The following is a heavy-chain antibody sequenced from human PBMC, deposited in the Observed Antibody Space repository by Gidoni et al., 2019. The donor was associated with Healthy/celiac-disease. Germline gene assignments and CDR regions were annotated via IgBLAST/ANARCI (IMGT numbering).Heavy chain of an antibody. Sequence: QVQLQQWGAGLLKPSETLSLTCAVYGGSFSGYYWSWIRQPPGKGLEWIGEINHSGSTNYNPSLKSRVTISVDTSKNQFSLKLSSVTAADTAVYYCARVGGWGRNWFDPWGQGTLVTVSS. CDR1: GGSFSGYY. CDR3: ARVGGWGRNWFDP. J-gene: IGHJ5*02. CDR2: INHSGST. V-gene: IGHV4-34*01. D-gene: IGHD6-19*01.